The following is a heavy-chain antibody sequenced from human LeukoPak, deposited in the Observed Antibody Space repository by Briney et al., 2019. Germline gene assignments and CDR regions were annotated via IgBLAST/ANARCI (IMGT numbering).Heavy chain of an antibody. Sequence: GGSLRLSCEASGFTFSAYAMTWVRQAPGKGLEWVSSIGSDNKPHYSESVKGRFAISRDNSKNTLFLQLHNLRVEDTALYYCARDYGSHGEYFDYWGQGTLVTVSS. CDR2: IGSDNKP. CDR1: GFTFSAYA. J-gene: IGHJ4*02. V-gene: IGHV3-23*01. CDR3: ARDYGSHGEYFDY. D-gene: IGHD4-17*01.